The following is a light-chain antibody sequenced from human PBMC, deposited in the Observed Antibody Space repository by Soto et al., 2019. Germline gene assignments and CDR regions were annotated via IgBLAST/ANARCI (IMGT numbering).Light chain of an antibody. V-gene: IGKV1-12*01. Sequence: DIQMTQSPSSVSASVGDRVTITCRASQGISSWLAWSQQKPGRVPKLLIYAASSLQSGVPSRFSGSGSGTDFNLTLSSLQPEDFATYYCQQGDSFPITFGQGTRLEIE. CDR1: QGISSW. CDR2: AAS. J-gene: IGKJ5*01. CDR3: QQGDSFPIT.